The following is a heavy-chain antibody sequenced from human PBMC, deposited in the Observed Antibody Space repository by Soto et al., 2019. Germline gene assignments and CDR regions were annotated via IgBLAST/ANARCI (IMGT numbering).Heavy chain of an antibody. CDR1: GGTFSSYA. CDR2: IIPIFGAA. D-gene: IGHD3-22*01. Sequence: QVQLVQSGAAVKKPGSSVKVSCKASGGTFSSYAISWVRQAPGQGLVWMGGIIPIFGAANYAQKVQGRVTITAAESTSTAYLELSRLRSEDTAVYYCAGDDSCGCYSFDYWGQGTQVTVSS. V-gene: IGHV1-69*12. CDR3: AGDDSCGCYSFDY. J-gene: IGHJ4*02.